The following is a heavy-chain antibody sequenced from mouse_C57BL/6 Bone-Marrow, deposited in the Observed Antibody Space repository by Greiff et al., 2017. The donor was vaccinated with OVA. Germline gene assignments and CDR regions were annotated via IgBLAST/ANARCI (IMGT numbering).Heavy chain of an antibody. D-gene: IGHD1-1*01. CDR3: ARFITTVVATDYFDY. V-gene: IGHV1-82*01. Sequence: QVQLQQSGPELVKPGASVKISCKASGYAFSSSWMNWVKQRPGKGLEWIGRIYPGDGDTNYNGKFKGKATLTADKSSTTAYMKLSSLTSEDSAVYFCARFITTVVATDYFDYWGQGTTLTVSS. CDR1: GYAFSSSW. CDR2: IYPGDGDT. J-gene: IGHJ2*01.